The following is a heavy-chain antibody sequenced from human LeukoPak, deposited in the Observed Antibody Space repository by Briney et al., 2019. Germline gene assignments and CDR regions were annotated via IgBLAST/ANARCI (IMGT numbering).Heavy chain of an antibody. D-gene: IGHD2-2*01. V-gene: IGHV4-38-2*02. CDR1: GYSISSGYY. Sequence: PSETLSLTCTVSGYSISSGYYWGWIRQPPGKGLEWIGSIYHSGSTYYNPSLKSRVTISVDTPKNQFSLKLSSVTAADTAVYYCARDGFTVVVPAAQNWFDPWGQGTLVTVSS. J-gene: IGHJ5*02. CDR3: ARDGFTVVVPAAQNWFDP. CDR2: IYHSGST.